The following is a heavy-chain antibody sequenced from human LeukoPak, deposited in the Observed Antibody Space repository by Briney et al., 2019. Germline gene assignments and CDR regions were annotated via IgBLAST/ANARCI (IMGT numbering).Heavy chain of an antibody. V-gene: IGHV1-2*02. D-gene: IGHD3-16*01. CDR1: GYTFTGYY. CDR3: ARDLLGGVIDTDNDY. J-gene: IGHJ4*02. CDR2: INPNSGGT. Sequence: ASVKVSCKASGYTFTGYYMHWVRQAPGQGLEWMGWINPNSGGTNYAQKFQGRVTMTRDTSISTAYMELSRLRSDDTAVYYCARDLLGGVIDTDNDYWGQGTLVTVSS.